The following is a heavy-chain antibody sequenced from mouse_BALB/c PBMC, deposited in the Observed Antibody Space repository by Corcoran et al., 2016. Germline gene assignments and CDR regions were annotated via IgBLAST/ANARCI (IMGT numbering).Heavy chain of an antibody. CDR1: GYTFTNSG. Sequence: QIQLVQSGPELKKPGETVKISCKASGYTFTNSGMNWVKQAPGKGLKWMGWINTYTGEPTYADDFKGRFAFSLETSASTAYLQINNLKNEDMATYFCARTTVVALYAMDYWGQGTSVTVSS. D-gene: IGHD1-1*01. CDR3: ARTTVVALYAMDY. CDR2: INTYTGEP. V-gene: IGHV9-1*02. J-gene: IGHJ4*01.